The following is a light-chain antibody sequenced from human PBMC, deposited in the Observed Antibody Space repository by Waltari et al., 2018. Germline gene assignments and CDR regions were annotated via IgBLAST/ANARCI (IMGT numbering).Light chain of an antibody. CDR1: QSIGDN. CDR3: QQCYDWPPYT. V-gene: IGKV3-15*01. Sequence: EIVVTQSPATLSVSPGERATLYCRASQSIGDNLAWYQQKPGQAPKPLIFSASARLPGIPDRFSGSGSGTQFTLTISSLQSEDFAVYYCQQCYDWPPYTFGQGTKLEI. J-gene: IGKJ2*01. CDR2: SAS.